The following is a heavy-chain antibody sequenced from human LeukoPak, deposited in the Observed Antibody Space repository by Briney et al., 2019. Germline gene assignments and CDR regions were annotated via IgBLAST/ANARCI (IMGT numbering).Heavy chain of an antibody. CDR1: GFTFSHYS. CDR3: AKLKDIDLGWGIDI. Sequence: GGSLRLSCVASGFTFSHYSMNWVRQAPGKGLEWVSSIRFTGSYIYYADSVKGRFTISRDNSKNTLYVQMNSLRAEDTAIYYCAKLKDIDLGWGIDIWGQGTTVTVS. CDR2: IRFTGSYI. D-gene: IGHD2-15*01. V-gene: IGHV3-21*04. J-gene: IGHJ6*02.